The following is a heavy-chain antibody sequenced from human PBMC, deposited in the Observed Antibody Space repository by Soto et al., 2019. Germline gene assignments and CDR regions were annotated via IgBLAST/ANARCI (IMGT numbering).Heavy chain of an antibody. Sequence: QLQLQESGPGLVKPSETLSLTCTVSGGSISSSSYFWGWIRQPPGKGLEWIGTIYYSGSTYYNPSLKSRVAISVDTSMNQFSLRLTSLTAADTAVYYCARHSGSFYGHFDSWGQGTLVTVSS. D-gene: IGHD1-26*01. CDR1: GGSISSSSYF. V-gene: IGHV4-39*01. CDR3: ARHSGSFYGHFDS. J-gene: IGHJ4*02. CDR2: IYYSGST.